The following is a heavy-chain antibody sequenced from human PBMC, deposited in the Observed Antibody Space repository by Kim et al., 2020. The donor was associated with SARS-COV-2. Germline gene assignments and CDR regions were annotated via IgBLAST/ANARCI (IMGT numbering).Heavy chain of an antibody. CDR3: ARWGVVLVHRKFDY. CDR1: GFTFSSYW. CDR2: IKQDGSEK. Sequence: GGSLRLSCAASGFTFSSYWMSWVRQAPGKGLEWVANIKQDGSEKYYVDSVKGRFTISRDNAKNSLYLQMNSLRAEDTAVYYCARWGVVLVHRKFDYWGQGTLVTVSS. D-gene: IGHD2-15*01. V-gene: IGHV3-7*01. J-gene: IGHJ4*02.